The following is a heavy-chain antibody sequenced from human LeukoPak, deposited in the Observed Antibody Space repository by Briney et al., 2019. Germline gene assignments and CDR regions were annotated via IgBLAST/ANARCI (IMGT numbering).Heavy chain of an antibody. CDR2: ISSSSSYI. CDR1: GFTFSSYS. CDR3: ARDAPYSSSP. V-gene: IGHV3-21*01. Sequence: TTGGSLRLSCAASGFTFSSYSMNWVRQAPGKGLEWVSSISSSSSYIYYADSVKGRFTISRDNAKNSLYLQMNSLRAGNTAVYYCARDAPYSSSPWGQGTLVTVSS. J-gene: IGHJ5*02. D-gene: IGHD6-13*01.